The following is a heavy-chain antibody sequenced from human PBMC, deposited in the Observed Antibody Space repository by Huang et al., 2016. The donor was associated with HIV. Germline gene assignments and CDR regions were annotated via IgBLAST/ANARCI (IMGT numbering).Heavy chain of an antibody. J-gene: IGHJ4*02. CDR1: GFSFSTYG. Sequence: VQLVESGGGVVQPGRSLRLACAASGFSFSTYGLPWVRQGPGKGLEWVAVISYDGSKKYYAHSVKGRFTISRDTSENKVYLQMNSLRHEDTAVYYCAKDGADEEWDIDYWGQGTLVTVSS. D-gene: IGHD1-26*01. CDR3: AKDGADEEWDIDY. V-gene: IGHV3-30*18. CDR2: ISYDGSKK.